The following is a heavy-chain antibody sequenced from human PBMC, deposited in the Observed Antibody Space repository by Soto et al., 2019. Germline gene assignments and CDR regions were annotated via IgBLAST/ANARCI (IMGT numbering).Heavy chain of an antibody. CDR2: ISGSGGNT. J-gene: IGHJ4*02. Sequence: GGSLRLSCAASGFTFSSNAMSWVRQAPGKGLEWVSAISGSGGNTYHADSVKGRFTISRENSKNTLSLQMNSLSAEDTDVYYCAKDIVVVVAANIFDYWGQGTLVTVSS. CDR3: AKDIVVVVAANIFDY. V-gene: IGHV3-23*01. CDR1: GFTFSSNA. D-gene: IGHD2-15*01.